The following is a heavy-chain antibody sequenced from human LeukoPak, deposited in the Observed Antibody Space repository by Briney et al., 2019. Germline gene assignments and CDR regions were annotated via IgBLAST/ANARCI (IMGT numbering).Heavy chain of an antibody. CDR2: IIPIFGTA. CDR1: GGTFSSYA. Sequence: GASVKVSCKASGGTFSSYAISWVRQAPGQGLEWMGGIIPIFGTANYAQKFQGRVTITTDESTSTAYMELSSLRAEDTAVYHCARSRIAAPRWVNDYWGQGTLVTVSS. J-gene: IGHJ4*02. D-gene: IGHD6-6*01. CDR3: ARSRIAAPRWVNDY. V-gene: IGHV1-69*05.